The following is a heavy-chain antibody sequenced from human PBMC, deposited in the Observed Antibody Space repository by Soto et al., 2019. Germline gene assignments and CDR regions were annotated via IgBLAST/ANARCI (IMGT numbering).Heavy chain of an antibody. CDR1: RFTFSNFA. CDR2: IGVSEGST. D-gene: IGHD1-1*01. Sequence: GGSLRLSCAASRFTFSNFAMSWVRQAPGKGLEWISSIGVSEGSTYYTDSVRGRFTISRDNSKNTLYLQMNSLRGEDTALYYCVKVMYTRNDIEALDSWGRGTLFAASS. V-gene: IGHV3-23*01. J-gene: IGHJ4*02. CDR3: VKVMYTRNDIEALDS.